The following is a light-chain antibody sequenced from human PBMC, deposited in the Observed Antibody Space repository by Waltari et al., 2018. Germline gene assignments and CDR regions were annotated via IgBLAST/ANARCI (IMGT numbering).Light chain of an antibody. CDR3: LQDYSYPRT. V-gene: IGKV1-6*01. CDR1: QGIRTD. CDR2: GES. Sequence: AIQMTQSPSSLSASVGDGVTITCRASQGIRTDLSWYQQKPGNAPKLLIYGESHLQSGVPSRFSGSGAGTDFTLTIGGLQPEDFAIYYCLQDYSYPRTFGQGTRVDIK. J-gene: IGKJ1*01.